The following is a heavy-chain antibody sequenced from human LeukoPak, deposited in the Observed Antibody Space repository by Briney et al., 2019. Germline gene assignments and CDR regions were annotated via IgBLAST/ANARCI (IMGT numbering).Heavy chain of an antibody. D-gene: IGHD3-16*02. CDR1: GFTFSDYW. J-gene: IGHJ4*02. CDR3: ARANVWGSYRAFDY. CDR2: IKKDGSDK. Sequence: GGSLRLSCAASGFTFSDYWMTWVRQVPGKGLEWVANIKKDGSDKNYLGSVKGRFTISRDNAKNSLYLQMNSLRAEDTAVYYCARANVWGSYRAFDYWGQGTLVTVSS. V-gene: IGHV3-7*01.